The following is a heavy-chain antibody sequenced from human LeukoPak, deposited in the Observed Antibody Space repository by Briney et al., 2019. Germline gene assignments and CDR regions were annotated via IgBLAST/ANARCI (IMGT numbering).Heavy chain of an antibody. CDR2: INPNSGGT. D-gene: IGHD6-13*01. J-gene: IGHJ4*02. CDR3: ARVAARKNYFDY. Sequence: ASVKVSCKASGYTFTGYYMHWVRQAPGQGLEWMGWINPNSGGTNYAQKFQGRVTMTRDTSISTAYMELSRLRSDDTAVYYCARVAARKNYFDYWGQGTLVTVSS. CDR1: GYTFTGYY. V-gene: IGHV1-2*02.